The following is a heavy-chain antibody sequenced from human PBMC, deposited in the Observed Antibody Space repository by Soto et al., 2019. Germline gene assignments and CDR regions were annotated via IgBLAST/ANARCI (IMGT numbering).Heavy chain of an antibody. D-gene: IGHD4-17*01. CDR3: TNGVYALIYNFGMDV. CDR2: ISSDGDTI. CDR1: GFTFHEYA. Sequence: EVQLIESGGGWVQPGTSLRVSCAASGFTFHEYAMHWVRQAPGKGLEWVSGISSDGDTIAYADSVQGRFTVFRDNAKKSLYLQMNSLRADDTALYYWTNGVYALIYNFGMDVWGQWTTVTFSS. J-gene: IGHJ6*02. V-gene: IGHV3-9*01.